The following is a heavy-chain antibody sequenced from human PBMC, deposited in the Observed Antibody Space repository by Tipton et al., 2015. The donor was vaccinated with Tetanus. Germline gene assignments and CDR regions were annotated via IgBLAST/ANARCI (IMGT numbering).Heavy chain of an antibody. CDR3: ARVGLHVVAGTGQYYFDY. J-gene: IGHJ4*02. D-gene: IGHD6-19*01. V-gene: IGHV4-34*01. Sequence: TLSLTCAVYGGSFSGYYWSWIRQPPGKGLEWIGEINHSGSTNYSPSLKSRVTISVDTSKNQFSLKLSSVTAADTAVYYCARVGLHVVAGTGQYYFDYWGRGTLVTVSS. CDR2: INHSGST. CDR1: GGSFSGYY.